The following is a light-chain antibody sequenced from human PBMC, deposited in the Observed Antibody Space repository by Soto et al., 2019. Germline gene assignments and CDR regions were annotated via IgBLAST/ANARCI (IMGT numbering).Light chain of an antibody. J-gene: IGKJ1*01. CDR3: QQYNSS. CDR1: QSISSW. CDR2: KAS. Sequence: DIQMTQSPSTLSASVGDRVTITCRASQSISSWLAWYQQKPGKAPKLLIYKASNLESGVLSRFSGSGSGTEFTLTISSLQPDDFATYYCQQYNSSFGQGTKVEIK. V-gene: IGKV1-5*03.